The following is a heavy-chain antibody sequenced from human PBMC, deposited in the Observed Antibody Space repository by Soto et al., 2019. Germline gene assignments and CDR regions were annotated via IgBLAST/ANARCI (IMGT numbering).Heavy chain of an antibody. CDR3: ARGKAYKSPTFDI. Sequence: QVQLQESGPGLVKPLETVSLTCTVSGGSLIDDYWNWIRQPPGKGLEWIGYVYYSGSTNYNPSLRSRVTISLATSKQQSSLQWISVTAAATAVYYCARGKAYKSPTFDIWGHGTLVSVSS. CDR1: GGSLIDDY. J-gene: IGHJ3*02. D-gene: IGHD1-1*01. V-gene: IGHV4-59*01. CDR2: VYYSGST.